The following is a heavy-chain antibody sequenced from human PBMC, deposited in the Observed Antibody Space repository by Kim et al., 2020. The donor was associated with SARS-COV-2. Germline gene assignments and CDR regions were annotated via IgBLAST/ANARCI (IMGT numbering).Heavy chain of an antibody. D-gene: IGHD3-3*01. V-gene: IGHV4-59*13. J-gene: IGHJ3*02. CDR3: ARDAYYDFWSGYYADAFD. Sequence: SETLSLTCTVSGGSISSYYWSWIRQPPGKGLEWVGYIYYSGSANYNPSLKSRVTISVDTSKNKFSLKLSSVTAADTAVYYCARDAYYDFWSGYYADAFD. CDR1: GGSISSYY. CDR2: IYYSGSA.